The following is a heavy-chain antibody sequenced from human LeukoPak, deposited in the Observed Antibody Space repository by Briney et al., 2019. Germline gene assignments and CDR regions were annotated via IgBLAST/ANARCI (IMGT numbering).Heavy chain of an antibody. CDR2: IYYSGST. D-gene: IGHD3-16*01. CDR1: GGSISSYY. V-gene: IGHV4-59*08. J-gene: IGHJ4*02. CDR3: ARQADGGYFDY. Sequence: SETLSLTCTVFGGSISSYYWSWIRQPPGKGLEWIGYIYYSGSTNYNPSLKSRVTISVDTSKNQFSLKLTSVTAADTAIYYCARQADGGYFDYWGQGTLVSVSS.